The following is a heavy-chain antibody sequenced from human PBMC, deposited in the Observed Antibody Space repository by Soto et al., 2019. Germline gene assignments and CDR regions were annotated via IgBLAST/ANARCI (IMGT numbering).Heavy chain of an antibody. Sequence: QVQLVQSEAEVKKPESSVTVSCKASGGTFSNYSITWVRQAPGQGLEWMGRFIPILGIANYAQKFQGRVTITADKSTSTASMELSSLRSEDTAVYYCARDGVTTSLLDNWGQGTLVTVSS. J-gene: IGHJ4*02. CDR2: FIPILGIA. CDR3: ARDGVTTSLLDN. V-gene: IGHV1-69*04. D-gene: IGHD1-26*01. CDR1: GGTFSNYS.